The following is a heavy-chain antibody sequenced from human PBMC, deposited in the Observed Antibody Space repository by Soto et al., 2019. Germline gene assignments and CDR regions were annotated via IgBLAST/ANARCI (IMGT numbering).Heavy chain of an antibody. CDR1: GYSFATYW. CDR3: ARSGRSDARQFDY. J-gene: IGHJ4*02. Sequence: GASLKISCQGSGYSFATYWIAWVRQMPGKGLEWMGAIYAGDSDTKYSPSFQGQVTILAEKSITTAYLQWSSLKASDTAMYYCARSGRSDARQFDYWGQGTLVTVSS. D-gene: IGHD2-15*01. CDR2: IYAGDSDT. V-gene: IGHV5-51*01.